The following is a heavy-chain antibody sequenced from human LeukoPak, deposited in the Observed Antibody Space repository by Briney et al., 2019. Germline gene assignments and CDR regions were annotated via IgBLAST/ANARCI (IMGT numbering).Heavy chain of an antibody. J-gene: IGHJ6*02. CDR2: ISGSGGST. V-gene: IGHV3-23*01. CDR1: GFTFSSYA. D-gene: IGHD3-9*01. Sequence: GGSLRLFCTASGFTFSSYAMSWVRQAPGKGLEGVSAISGSGGSTYYADSVRARFTIYRDNYKHTLYLQVDRLRVHDTPVYLCAKMTGLKFTNYGMDVWGQGTTVTVSS. CDR3: AKMTGLKFTNYGMDV.